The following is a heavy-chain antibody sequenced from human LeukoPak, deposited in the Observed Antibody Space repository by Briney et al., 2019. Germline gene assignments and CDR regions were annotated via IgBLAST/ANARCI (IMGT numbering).Heavy chain of an antibody. CDR3: ARLMYGSGSSVGYYYGMDV. D-gene: IGHD3-10*01. CDR1: GYSFTSYW. J-gene: IGHJ6*02. V-gene: IGHV5-51*01. CDR2: TYPGDSDT. Sequence: GESLKISCKGSGYSFTSYWIGWVRQMPGKGLEWMGITYPGDSDTRYSPSFQGQVTISADKSISTAYLQWSSLKASDTAMYYCARLMYGSGSSVGYYYGMDVWGQGTTVTVSS.